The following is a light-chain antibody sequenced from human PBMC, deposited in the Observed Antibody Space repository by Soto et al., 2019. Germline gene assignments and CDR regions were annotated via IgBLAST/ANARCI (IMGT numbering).Light chain of an antibody. CDR3: CSYAGSSTYAV. Sequence: QSALTQPASVSGSPGQAITISCTGTSSDVGSYNLVSWYQQHAGKAPKLMIYEGSKRPSGVSNRFSGSKSGNTASLTISGLQAEDEADYYCCSYAGSSTYAVFGGGTQLTVL. J-gene: IGLJ7*01. V-gene: IGLV2-23*01. CDR1: SSDVGSYNL. CDR2: EGS.